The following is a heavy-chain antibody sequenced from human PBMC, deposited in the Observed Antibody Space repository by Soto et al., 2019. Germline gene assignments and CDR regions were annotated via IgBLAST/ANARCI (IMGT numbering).Heavy chain of an antibody. CDR1: GGTFSSYA. CDR2: IIPIFGTA. CDR3: ARDERGTCTGSNCYYFDY. Sequence: SVKVSCKASGGTFSSYAISWVRQAPGQGLEWMGGIIPIFGTANYAQKFQGRVTITADESTSTAYMELSSLRSDDTAVYYCARDERGTCTGSNCYYFDYWGQGTLVTVSS. D-gene: IGHD2-2*01. J-gene: IGHJ4*02. V-gene: IGHV1-69*13.